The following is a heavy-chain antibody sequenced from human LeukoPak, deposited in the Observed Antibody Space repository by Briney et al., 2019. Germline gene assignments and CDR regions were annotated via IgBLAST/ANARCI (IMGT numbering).Heavy chain of an antibody. CDR2: ISSSSSTI. CDR3: AKSVTGITWFDP. V-gene: IGHV3-48*04. Sequence: GGSLRLSCAASGFTFSSYGMTWVRQAPGKGLEWVSYISSSSSTIYYADSVKGRFTISRDNSQNMLFLQMNSLRLEDTALYYCAKSVTGITWFDPWGQGTLVTVSS. J-gene: IGHJ5*02. D-gene: IGHD6-19*01. CDR1: GFTFSSYG.